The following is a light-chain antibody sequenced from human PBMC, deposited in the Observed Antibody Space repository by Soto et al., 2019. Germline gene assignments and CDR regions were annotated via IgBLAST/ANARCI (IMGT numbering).Light chain of an antibody. CDR3: QQYNNWSPYT. Sequence: EIVMTQSPATLSVSPGERATLSCRASQSVSSNLAWYQQKPGQAPRLLIYGASTRATGIPARFSGSGSGTEVILTISSLQSEDFAVYYCQQYNNWSPYTFGQGTKLEIK. CDR2: GAS. J-gene: IGKJ2*01. CDR1: QSVSSN. V-gene: IGKV3-15*01.